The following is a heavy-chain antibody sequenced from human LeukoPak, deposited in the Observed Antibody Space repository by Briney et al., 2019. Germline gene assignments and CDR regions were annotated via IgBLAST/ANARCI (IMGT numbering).Heavy chain of an antibody. V-gene: IGHV1-18*04. CDR2: ISAYNGNT. J-gene: IGHJ4*02. D-gene: IGHD2-2*01. Sequence: ASVKVSCKASGYTFTSYGISWVRQAPGQGLEWMGWISAYNGNTNYAQKLQGRVTMTTDTSTSTAYMELRSLRSDDTAVYYCARLDRSSTSCYVRNPDYWGQGTLVTVSS. CDR3: ARLDRSSTSCYVRNPDY. CDR1: GYTFTSYG.